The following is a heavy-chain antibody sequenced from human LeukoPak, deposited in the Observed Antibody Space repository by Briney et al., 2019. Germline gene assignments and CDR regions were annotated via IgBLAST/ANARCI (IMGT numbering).Heavy chain of an antibody. V-gene: IGHV3-15*01. CDR2: IKSKTDGGTT. CDR3: TTDPDKTYYYDSSGGNWFDP. D-gene: IGHD3-22*01. J-gene: IGHJ5*02. CDR1: GFTFSNAW. Sequence: GGSLRLSCAASGFTFSNAWMSWVRQAPGKGLEWVGRIKSKTDGGTTDYAAPVKGRFTISRDDSKNTLYLQMNSLKTEDTAVYYCTTDPDKTYYYDSSGGNWFDPWGQGTLVTVSS.